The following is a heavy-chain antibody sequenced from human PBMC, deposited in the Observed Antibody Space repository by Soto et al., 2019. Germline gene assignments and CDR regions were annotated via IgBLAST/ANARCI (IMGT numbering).Heavy chain of an antibody. CDR1: GFTFSSYG. J-gene: IGHJ3*02. CDR2: IWYDGSNK. D-gene: IGHD3-9*01. Sequence: GGSLRLSCAASGFTFSSYGMHWVRQAPGKGLEWVAVIWYDGSNKYYADSVKGRFTISRDNSKNTLYLQMNSLRAEDTAVYYCAREVIFKTDTDAFDIWGQGTMVTVSS. CDR3: AREVIFKTDTDAFDI. V-gene: IGHV3-33*01.